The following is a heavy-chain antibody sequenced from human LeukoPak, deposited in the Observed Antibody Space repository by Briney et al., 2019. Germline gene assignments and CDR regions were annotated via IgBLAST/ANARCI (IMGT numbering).Heavy chain of an antibody. J-gene: IGHJ4*02. CDR2: ISSSSSTI. Sequence: GSLRLSCTASGFTFSTYSMNWVRQAPGEGLEWVSYISSSSSTIYYADSVKGRFTISRDNAKNSLYLQMSSLRDEDTAVYYCARASFQRWLQLGGDWGQGTLVTVSS. CDR3: ARASFQRWLQLGGD. CDR1: GFTFSTYS. D-gene: IGHD5-24*01. V-gene: IGHV3-48*02.